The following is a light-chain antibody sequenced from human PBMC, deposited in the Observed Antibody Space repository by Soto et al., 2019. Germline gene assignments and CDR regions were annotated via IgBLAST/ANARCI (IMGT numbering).Light chain of an antibody. CDR3: MQPLQSWT. CDR1: QSLLHSNGYNY. J-gene: IGKJ1*01. Sequence: DIVMTQSPLSLPVTPGEPASISCRSSQSLLHSNGYNYLDWYLQKPGQSPQLLIYLGSNRASGVPDRFSGSGSGTDFTLKISRVEAEDVGVDYCMQPLQSWTFGQGTKVDIK. CDR2: LGS. V-gene: IGKV2-28*01.